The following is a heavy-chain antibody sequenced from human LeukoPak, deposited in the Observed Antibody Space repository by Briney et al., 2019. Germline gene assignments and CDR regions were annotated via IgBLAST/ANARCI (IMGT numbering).Heavy chain of an antibody. CDR2: IYYSGST. J-gene: IGHJ4*02. CDR3: ARAGRSVTAGTFDH. Sequence: PSETLSLTCTVSGGSVSSGSYYWSWIRQPPGKGLEWIGYIYYSGSTNYNPSLKSRVTISVDTSKNQFSLKLSSVTAADTAVYYCARAGRSVTAGTFDHWGQGTLVTVSS. CDR1: GGSVSSGSYY. D-gene: IGHD6-13*01. V-gene: IGHV4-61*01.